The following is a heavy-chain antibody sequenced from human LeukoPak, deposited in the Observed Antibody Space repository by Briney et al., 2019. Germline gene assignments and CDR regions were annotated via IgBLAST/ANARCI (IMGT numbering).Heavy chain of an antibody. J-gene: IGHJ6*02. CDR2: IYYSGST. CDR1: GGSVSSGSYY. Sequence: SETLSLTCTVSGGSVSSGSYYWSWLRQPPGKGLEWIGYIYYSGSTNYNPSLKSRVTISVDTSKNQFSLKLSSVTAADTAVYYCARDRRIVVVPAAPKNYYYGMDVWGQGTTVTVSS. V-gene: IGHV4-61*01. CDR3: ARDRRIVVVPAAPKNYYYGMDV. D-gene: IGHD2-2*01.